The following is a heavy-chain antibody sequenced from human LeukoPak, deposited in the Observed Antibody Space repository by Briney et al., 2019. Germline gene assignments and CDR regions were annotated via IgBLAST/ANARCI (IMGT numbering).Heavy chain of an antibody. Sequence: ASVKVSCKASGYTLTSYGISWVRQAPGQGLEWMGRISAKNGDTKYAQKFQGRVTMTTDTSTTTAYMELRSLTSDDTAVYYCVREAYGRFDYWGQGALVTVSS. J-gene: IGHJ4*02. CDR3: VREAYGRFDY. D-gene: IGHD3-10*01. CDR2: ISAKNGDT. V-gene: IGHV1-18*01. CDR1: GYTLTSYG.